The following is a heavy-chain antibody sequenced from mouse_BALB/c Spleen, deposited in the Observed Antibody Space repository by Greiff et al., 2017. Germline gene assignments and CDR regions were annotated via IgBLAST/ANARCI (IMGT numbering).Heavy chain of an antibody. CDR3: ARRGLLRDY. D-gene: IGHD1-1*01. J-gene: IGHJ2*01. CDR1: GYTFTSYW. V-gene: IGHV1-7*01. CDR2: INPSTGYT. Sequence: VQLQQSGAELAKPGASVKMSCKASGYTFTSYWMHWVKQRPGQGLEWIGYINPSTGYTEYNQKFKDKATLTADKSSSTAYMQLSSLTSEDSAVYYCARRGLLRDYWGQGTTLTVSS.